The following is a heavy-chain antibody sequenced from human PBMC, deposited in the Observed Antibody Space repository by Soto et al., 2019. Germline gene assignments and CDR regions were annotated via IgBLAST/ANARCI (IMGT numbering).Heavy chain of an antibody. V-gene: IGHV3-30*18. CDR3: AKGGSSSARYFDT. CDR1: GFTFSGYG. D-gene: IGHD6-6*01. J-gene: IGHJ5*02. Sequence: QVQLVESGGGVVQPGRSLRLSCAASGFTFSGYGMHWVRQAPGKGLEWVAVISFEGSKKYYANSVEGRFTISRDNSKNTLFLQMNSMRAEDTAVYYCAKGGSSSARYFDTWGQGNLVTVSS. CDR2: ISFEGSKK.